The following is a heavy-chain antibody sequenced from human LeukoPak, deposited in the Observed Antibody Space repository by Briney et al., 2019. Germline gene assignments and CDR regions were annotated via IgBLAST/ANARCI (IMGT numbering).Heavy chain of an antibody. CDR2: ISGSGGST. D-gene: IGHD3-10*01. CDR1: GFTFSSYA. J-gene: IGHJ4*02. CDR3: AKVAGSGGYLDH. Sequence: GGSLRLSCAASGFTFSSYAMSWVRQAPGKGLEWVSAISGSGGSTYYADSVKGRFTISRDNSKNTLYVQMNSLRVEDTAVYYCAKVAGSGGYLDHWGQGTLVTVSS. V-gene: IGHV3-23*01.